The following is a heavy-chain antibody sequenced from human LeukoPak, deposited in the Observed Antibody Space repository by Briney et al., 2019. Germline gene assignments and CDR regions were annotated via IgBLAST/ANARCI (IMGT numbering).Heavy chain of an antibody. CDR3: ARGTYWSGSRGSPHWYFDL. D-gene: IGHD2-15*01. CDR2: INHSRST. Sequence: SETLSLTCAVYGGSFSGYYWSWIRQPPGKGLEWIGEINHSRSTNNNPSLKSRVTISLDTSTNQFSLKLSSVTAADTAVYYCARGTYWSGSRGSPHWYFDLWGRGTLVTVSS. V-gene: IGHV4-34*01. J-gene: IGHJ2*01. CDR1: GGSFSGYY.